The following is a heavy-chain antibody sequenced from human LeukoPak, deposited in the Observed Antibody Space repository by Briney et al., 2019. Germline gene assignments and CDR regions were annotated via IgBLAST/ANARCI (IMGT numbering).Heavy chain of an antibody. CDR3: ARKSHIAANDH. Sequence: SETLSLTCTVSGGSISSSSYYWGWIRQPPGKGLEWIGSIYYSGSTYYNPSLKSRVTISVDTSKNQFSLKLSSVTAADTAVYYCARKSHIAANDHWGQGTLVTVSS. D-gene: IGHD6-13*01. J-gene: IGHJ4*02. CDR1: GGSISSSSYY. V-gene: IGHV4-39*07. CDR2: IYYSGST.